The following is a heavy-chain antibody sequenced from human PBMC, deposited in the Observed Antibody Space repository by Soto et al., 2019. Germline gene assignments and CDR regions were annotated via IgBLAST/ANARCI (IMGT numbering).Heavy chain of an antibody. V-gene: IGHV3-11*05. Sequence: QVQLVESGGGLVKPGGSLRLSCAASGFTFSDYYMSWIRQAPGKGLEWVSYISSSSSYTNYADSVKGRFTISRDNAKNXLXLPXNSLRAEDTAVYYCARGLATTYYYGSGSYWRYFDLWGRGTLVTVSS. J-gene: IGHJ2*01. CDR2: ISSSSSYT. CDR1: GFTFSDYY. D-gene: IGHD3-10*01. CDR3: ARGLATTYYYGSGSYWRYFDL.